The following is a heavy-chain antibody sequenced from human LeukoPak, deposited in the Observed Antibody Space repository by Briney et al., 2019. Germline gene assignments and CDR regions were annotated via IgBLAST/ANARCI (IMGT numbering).Heavy chain of an antibody. Sequence: GKSLRLSCAASGFTFSSYAMHWVRQTPDKGLEWVAVMSYDGSNKCDADSVKGRFTISRDNSKNTLFLQMNSLRAEDTAVYYCARSFQYSYGDPTYYFDHWGQGTLVTVSS. J-gene: IGHJ4*02. CDR2: MSYDGSNK. V-gene: IGHV3-30*04. CDR1: GFTFSSYA. D-gene: IGHD4-17*01. CDR3: ARSFQYSYGDPTYYFDH.